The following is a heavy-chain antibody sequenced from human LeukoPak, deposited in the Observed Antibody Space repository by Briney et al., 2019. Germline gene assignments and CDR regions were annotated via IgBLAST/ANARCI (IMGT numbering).Heavy chain of an antibody. V-gene: IGHV3-7*01. Sequence: PGGSLRLSCAASGFTFSSYWMSWVRQAPGKGLEWAANIKQDGSEKYYVDSVKGRFTISRDNAKNSLYLQMNSLRAEDTAVYYCARGQYDFWSGYYEGPFDYWGQGTLVTVSS. CDR3: ARGQYDFWSGYYEGPFDY. CDR1: GFTFSSYW. J-gene: IGHJ4*02. D-gene: IGHD3-3*01. CDR2: IKQDGSEK.